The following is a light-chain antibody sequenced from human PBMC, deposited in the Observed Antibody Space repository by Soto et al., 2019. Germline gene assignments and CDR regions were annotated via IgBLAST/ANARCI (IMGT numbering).Light chain of an antibody. CDR1: QSVSSN. J-gene: IGKJ1*01. CDR3: QQYNNRPPWT. CDR2: GAS. V-gene: IGKV3D-15*01. Sequence: EIVMTQSPATLSVSPGERATLSCRASQSVSSNLAWYQQKPGQAPRLLIYGASTRATGIPARFSGSGSGTEFTLTISSLQSEDSAVYFCQQYNNRPPWTFGQGTKVEIK.